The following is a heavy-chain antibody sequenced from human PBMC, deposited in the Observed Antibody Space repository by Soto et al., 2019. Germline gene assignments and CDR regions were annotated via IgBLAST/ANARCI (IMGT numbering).Heavy chain of an antibody. J-gene: IGHJ3*02. CDR3: ASDRGAAVAGHDAFDI. CDR1: GGTFSSYA. Sequence: GASVKVSCKASGGTFSSYAISWVRQAPGQGLEWMGGIIPIFGTANYAQKFQGRVTITADESTSTAYMELSSLRSEDTAVYYCASDRGAAVAGHDAFDIRGQGTMVTVSS. D-gene: IGHD6-19*01. V-gene: IGHV1-69*13. CDR2: IIPIFGTA.